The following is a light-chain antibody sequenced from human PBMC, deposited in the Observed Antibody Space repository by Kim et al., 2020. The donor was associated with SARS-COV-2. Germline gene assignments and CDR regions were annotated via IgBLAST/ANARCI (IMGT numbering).Light chain of an antibody. Sequence: DIQMTQSPSSLSASVGDRITITCRASQSISNYLNWYQQKPGKAPKLLIYAASTLQSGVPSRFGGSGSGTDFSLTISSLQPEDFATYYCQQSYTTPPWTFGQGTKVDIK. V-gene: IGKV1-39*01. CDR2: AAS. CDR3: QQSYTTPPWT. J-gene: IGKJ1*01. CDR1: QSISNY.